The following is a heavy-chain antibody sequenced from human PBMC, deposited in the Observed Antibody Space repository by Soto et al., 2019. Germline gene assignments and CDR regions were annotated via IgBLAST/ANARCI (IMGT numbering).Heavy chain of an antibody. J-gene: IGHJ4*02. CDR2: INSDGSST. V-gene: IGHV3-74*01. D-gene: IGHD3-22*01. CDR1: GFTFSSYW. CDR3: AKDPVRGSSGYYDY. Sequence: GGSLRLSCAASGFTFSSYWMHWVRQAPGKGLVWVSRINSDGSSTSYADSVKGRFTISRDNSKNTLYLQMNSLRAEDTAVYYCAKDPVRGSSGYYDYWGQGTLVTVSS.